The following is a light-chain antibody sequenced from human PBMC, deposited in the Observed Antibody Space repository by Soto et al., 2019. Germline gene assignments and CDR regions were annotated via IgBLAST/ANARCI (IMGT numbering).Light chain of an antibody. CDR2: KES. J-gene: IGKJ1*01. V-gene: IGKV1-5*03. CDR1: QGLTNA. Sequence: DIQMTQSPSTLPASVGDRVIITCRASQGLTNALVWYQQKPGKAPNLLIYKESSLASGVPLRFSGSGAETEFTLTISSLQPKDFATYYCQQHISYPRTFGQGTKVESK. CDR3: QQHISYPRT.